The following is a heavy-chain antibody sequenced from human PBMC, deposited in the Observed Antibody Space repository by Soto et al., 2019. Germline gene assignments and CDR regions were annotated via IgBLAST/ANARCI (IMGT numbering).Heavy chain of an antibody. Sequence: ASVKVSCTASGYIFNSFGISWVRQAPGQGLEWMGWISAYTGNTKYAQSFQGRVTMTTDTSTSTAYMELRSLRSDDTAVYYCARRWTTGEIDYWGQGTLVTVS. J-gene: IGHJ4*02. V-gene: IGHV1-18*01. CDR2: ISAYTGNT. CDR1: GYIFNSFG. D-gene: IGHD4-17*01. CDR3: ARRWTTGEIDY.